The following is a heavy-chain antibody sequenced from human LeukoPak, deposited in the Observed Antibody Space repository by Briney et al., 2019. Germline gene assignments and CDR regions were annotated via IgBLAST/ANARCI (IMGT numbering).Heavy chain of an antibody. V-gene: IGHV4-34*01. J-gene: IGHJ4*02. CDR1: GGSFSGYY. Sequence: SETLSLTCAVYGGSFSGYYWSWIRQPPGKGLEWIGEINHSGSTNYNPSLKSRVTISVDTSKNQFSLKLSSVTAADTAVYYCARREYYDFWSGYGGNLPWGQGTLVTVSS. CDR3: ARREYYDFWSGYGGNLP. D-gene: IGHD3-3*01. CDR2: INHSGST.